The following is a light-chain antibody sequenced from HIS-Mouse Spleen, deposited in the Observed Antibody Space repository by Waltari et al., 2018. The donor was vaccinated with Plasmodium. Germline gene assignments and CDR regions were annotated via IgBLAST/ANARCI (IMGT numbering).Light chain of an antibody. CDR3: QQYGSSPLT. CDR2: GAS. J-gene: IGKJ4*01. CDR1: QSVSSSY. V-gene: IGKV3-20*01. Sequence: EIVLTQSPGTLSLSPGERATLSCRASQSVSSSYLAWYQTKPGQAPRLLIYGASSRATGIPDRFSGSGSGTDFTLTISRLEPEDFAVYYCQQYGSSPLTFGGGTKVEIK.